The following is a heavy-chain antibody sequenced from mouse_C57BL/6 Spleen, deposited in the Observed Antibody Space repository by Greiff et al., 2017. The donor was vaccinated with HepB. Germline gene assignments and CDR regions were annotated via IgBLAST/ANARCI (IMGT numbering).Heavy chain of an antibody. CDR2: ISDGGSYT. CDR3: ARAYYGSSPYYAMDY. J-gene: IGHJ4*01. CDR1: GFTFSSYA. V-gene: IGHV5-4*03. D-gene: IGHD1-1*01. Sequence: EVMLVESGGGLVKPGGSLKLSCAASGFTFSSYAMSWVRQTPEKRLEWVATISDGGSYTYYPDNVKGRFTISRDNAKNNLYLQMSHLKSEDTAMYYCARAYYGSSPYYAMDYWGQGTSVTVSS.